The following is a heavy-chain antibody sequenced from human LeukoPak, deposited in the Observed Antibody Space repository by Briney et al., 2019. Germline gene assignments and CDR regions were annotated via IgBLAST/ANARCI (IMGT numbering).Heavy chain of an antibody. J-gene: IGHJ3*02. D-gene: IGHD3-10*01. CDR1: GGSISSSNW. V-gene: IGHV4-4*02. Sequence: PSETLSLTCAVSGGSISSSNWWSWVRQPPGKGLEWIGEIYHSGSTNYNPSLKSRVTISVDKSKNQFSLKLSSVTAADTAVYYCARDYYGSGSYYIVDIWGQGTMVTVSS. CDR2: IYHSGST. CDR3: ARDYYGSGSYYIVDI.